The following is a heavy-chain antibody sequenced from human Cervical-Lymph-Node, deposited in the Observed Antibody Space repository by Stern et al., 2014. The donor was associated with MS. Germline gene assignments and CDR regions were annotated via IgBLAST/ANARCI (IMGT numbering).Heavy chain of an antibody. D-gene: IGHD6-13*01. Sequence: QVQLMQSGAELKKPGSSMKLSCQSSGGPFSSIDISWVRQAPGQGLEWLGGIMPLFGRTHYVQKVQGRVTIVADESTNTVNMEMSSLTSEDTAVYYCVRDQGGIAASWGQGTLVIVSS. CDR3: VRDQGGIAAS. CDR2: IMPLFGRT. CDR1: GGPFSSID. J-gene: IGHJ4*02. V-gene: IGHV1-69*01.